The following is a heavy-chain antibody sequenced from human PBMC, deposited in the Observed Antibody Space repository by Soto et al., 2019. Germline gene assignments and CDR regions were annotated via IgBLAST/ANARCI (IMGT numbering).Heavy chain of an antibody. D-gene: IGHD1-26*01. J-gene: IGHJ4*02. Sequence: KTSETLSLTCTVSGGFMTNYYWNWIRQTPGKAPEWIAYIYYNGITNYNPSLKSRVTISVDTPKNQFSLKLNSVTAADTAMYYCARGRGGYYFYDYWGQGALVTVSS. CDR3: ARGRGGYYFYDY. CDR1: GGFMTNYY. V-gene: IGHV4-59*01. CDR2: IYYNGIT.